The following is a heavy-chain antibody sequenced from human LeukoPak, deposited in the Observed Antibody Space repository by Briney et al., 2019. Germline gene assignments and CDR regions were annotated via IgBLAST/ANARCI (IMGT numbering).Heavy chain of an antibody. CDR3: ARDGSGWSSDY. D-gene: IGHD6-19*01. J-gene: IGHJ4*02. CDR2: MWNDGITG. CDR1: GFNFRDSG. Sequence: GGSLRLSCAASGFNFRDSGMHWVRQAPGKGLEWVAVMWNDGITGKYADSVRGRFSVSRDNSKNTVYLQMDSLRADDTSVCYCARDGSGWSSDYWGQGTLVTVSS. V-gene: IGHV3-33*01.